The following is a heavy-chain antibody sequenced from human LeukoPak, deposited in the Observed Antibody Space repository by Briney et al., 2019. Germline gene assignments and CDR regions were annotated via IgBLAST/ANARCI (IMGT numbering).Heavy chain of an antibody. CDR3: ARVSADIVAVNGFIDI. D-gene: IGHD2-2*01. J-gene: IGHJ3*02. CDR2: IYYSGST. Sequence: TSETLSLTCAVYGGSFSGYYWSWIRQPPGKGLEWIGSIYYSGSTYYNPSLKSRVTISVDTSKNQFSLKLSSVTAADTAVYYCARVSADIVAVNGFIDIWGQGTMVTVSS. V-gene: IGHV4-34*01. CDR1: GGSFSGYY.